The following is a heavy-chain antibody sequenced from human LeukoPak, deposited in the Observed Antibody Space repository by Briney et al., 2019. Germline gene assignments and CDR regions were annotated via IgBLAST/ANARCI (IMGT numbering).Heavy chain of an antibody. CDR2: ISSSSSYI. V-gene: IGHV3-21*04. CDR1: GFTFSSYS. D-gene: IGHD4-11*01. Sequence: SGGSLRLSCAASGFTFSSYSMNWVRQAPGKGLEWVSSISSSSSYIYYADSVKGRFTISRDNSKNTLYLQMNSLRAEDTAVYYCAKTGGDYRYYFDYWGQGTLVTVSS. CDR3: AKTGGDYRYYFDY. J-gene: IGHJ4*02.